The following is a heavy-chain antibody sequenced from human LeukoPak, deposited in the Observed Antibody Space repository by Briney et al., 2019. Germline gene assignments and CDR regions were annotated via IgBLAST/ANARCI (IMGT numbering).Heavy chain of an antibody. CDR2: ISGSGSNT. CDR1: GFIFNIYG. D-gene: IGHD3-22*01. J-gene: IGHJ4*02. V-gene: IGHV3-23*01. CDR3: AKRDDRSGYFNRNFDY. Sequence: PGGSLRLSCAASGFIFNIYGMSWVRQAPGKGLEWVSAISGSGSNTYYADSVKGRFTISRDNSKNTLYLQMHSLRAEDTAVYYCAKRDDRSGYFNRNFDYWGQGTLVTVSS.